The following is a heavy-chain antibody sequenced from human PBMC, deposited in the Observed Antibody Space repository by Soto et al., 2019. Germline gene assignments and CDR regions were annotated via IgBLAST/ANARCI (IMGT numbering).Heavy chain of an antibody. CDR1: GFTFSDYY. CDR2: ISSSGSTI. V-gene: IGHV3-11*01. D-gene: IGHD3-10*01. J-gene: IGHJ3*02. CDR3: ARGPGSDAFDI. Sequence: GESLKISCAASGFTFSDYYMSWIRQAPGKGLEWVSYISSSGSTIYYADSVKGRFTISRDNAKNSLYLQMNSLRAEDTAVYYCARGPGSDAFDIWGQGTMVTVSS.